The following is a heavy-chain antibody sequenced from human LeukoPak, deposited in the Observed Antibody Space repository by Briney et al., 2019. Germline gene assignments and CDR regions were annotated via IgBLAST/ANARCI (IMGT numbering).Heavy chain of an antibody. CDR2: MNPNSGNT. Sequence: ASVKVSCXASGYTFTSYDINWVRQATGQGLEWMGWMNPNSGNTGYAQKFQGRVTITRNTSISTAYMELSSLRSEDTAVYYCARGPFYDSSGYYFDYWGQGTLATVSS. V-gene: IGHV1-8*03. J-gene: IGHJ4*02. CDR3: ARGPFYDSSGYYFDY. CDR1: GYTFTSYD. D-gene: IGHD3-22*01.